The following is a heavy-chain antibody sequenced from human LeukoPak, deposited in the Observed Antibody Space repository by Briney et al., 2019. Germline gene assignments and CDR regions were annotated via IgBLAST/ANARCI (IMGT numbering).Heavy chain of an antibody. CDR1: GFTFSSYG. CDR3: ARDGAQAAAGTIPSY. D-gene: IGHD6-13*01. CDR2: IWYDGSNK. J-gene: IGHJ4*02. Sequence: GRSLRLSCAASGFTFSSYGMHWVRQAPGKGLEWVAVIWYDGSNKYYADSVKGRFTISRYNSKNTLHLQMNSLRAEDTAVYYCARDGAQAAAGTIPSYWGQGTLVTVSS. V-gene: IGHV3-33*01.